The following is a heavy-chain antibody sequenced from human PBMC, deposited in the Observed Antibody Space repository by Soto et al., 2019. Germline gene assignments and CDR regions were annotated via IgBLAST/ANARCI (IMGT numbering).Heavy chain of an antibody. CDR2: ISYDGSNK. V-gene: IGHV3-30*04. CDR1: GFTFSSYA. D-gene: IGHD3-22*01. CDR3: ARALRAITTGATEVDY. J-gene: IGHJ4*02. Sequence: GGSLRLSCAASGFTFSSYAMHWVRQAPGKGLEWVAVISYDGSNKYYADSVKGRFTISRDNSKNTLYLQMNSLRAEDTAVYYCARALRAITTGATEVDYWGQGTLVTVSS.